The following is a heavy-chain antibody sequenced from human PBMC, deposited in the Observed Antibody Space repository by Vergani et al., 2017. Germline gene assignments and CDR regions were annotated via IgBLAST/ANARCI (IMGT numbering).Heavy chain of an antibody. CDR3: ARSQGDYWYFDL. CDR1: AYSISSTYY. Sequence: QVQLQESGPGLVKPSETLSLTCAVSAYSISSTYYWGWIRQPPGKGLEWIASIYYSGTTSYNASLKSRVTISLDTSKNRFSLNLTSVTATDTAVYYCARSQGDYWYFDLWGPGSLVTVSS. J-gene: IGHJ2*01. D-gene: IGHD2-21*01. CDR2: IYYSGTT. V-gene: IGHV4-38-2*01.